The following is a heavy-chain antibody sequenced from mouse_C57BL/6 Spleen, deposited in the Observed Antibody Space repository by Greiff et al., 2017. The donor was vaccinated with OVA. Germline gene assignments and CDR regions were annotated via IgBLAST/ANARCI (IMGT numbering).Heavy chain of an antibody. CDR3: ARRDGYIYAMDY. V-gene: IGHV5-6*01. D-gene: IGHD2-3*01. J-gene: IGHJ4*01. Sequence: EVHLVESGGDLVKPGGSLKLSCAASGFTFSSYGMSWVRQTPDKRLEWVATISSGGSYTYYPDSVKGRFTISRDNAKNTLYLQMSSLKSEDTAMYYCARRDGYIYAMDYWGQGTSVTVSS. CDR1: GFTFSSYG. CDR2: ISSGGSYT.